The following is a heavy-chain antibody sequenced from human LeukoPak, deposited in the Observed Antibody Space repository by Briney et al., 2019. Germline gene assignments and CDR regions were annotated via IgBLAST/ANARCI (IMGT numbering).Heavy chain of an antibody. Sequence: GGALRLSCAASHFTFSSHAMNWVRQAPGKGVDWVAVMSFDGSHIYYADSVKGRFTISRDNSKNTLFLQMNSLNADDTAVYYCARGGTYYYQYYYMDVWGKGTTVTVSS. D-gene: IGHD3-16*01. CDR1: HFTFSSHA. CDR3: ARGGTYYYQYYYMDV. J-gene: IGHJ6*03. CDR2: MSFDGSHI. V-gene: IGHV3-30*01.